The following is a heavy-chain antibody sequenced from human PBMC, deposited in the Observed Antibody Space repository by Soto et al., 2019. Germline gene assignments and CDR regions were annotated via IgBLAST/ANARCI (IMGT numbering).Heavy chain of an antibody. CDR3: AKDHLGQVGVLMVYATFDY. J-gene: IGHJ4*02. D-gene: IGHD2-8*01. CDR2: ISGSGTCT. CDR1: GFTFSSYS. Sequence: PGGSLRLSCAASGFTFSSYSMNWVRQAPGKGLEWVSAISGSGTCTYYADSVKGRFTISRDNSKNTLYLQMNSLRAEDTAVYYCAKDHLGQVGVLMVYATFDYWGQGTLVTVSS. V-gene: IGHV3-23*01.